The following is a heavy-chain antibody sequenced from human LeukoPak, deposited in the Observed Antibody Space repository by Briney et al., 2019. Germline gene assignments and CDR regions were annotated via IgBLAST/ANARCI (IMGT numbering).Heavy chain of an antibody. D-gene: IGHD3-16*02. CDR2: ISGSGGST. J-gene: IGHJ2*01. Sequence: GGSLRLSCAASGFTFSSYAMSWVRQAPGKGLEWVSAISGSGGSTYYADSVKGRFTISRDNSKNTLYLQMNSLRAEDTAVYYCAKRPGARTYYDYVWGSYRYNYWYFDLWGRGTLVTVSS. CDR3: AKRPGARTYYDYVWGSYRYNYWYFDL. V-gene: IGHV3-23*01. CDR1: GFTFSSYA.